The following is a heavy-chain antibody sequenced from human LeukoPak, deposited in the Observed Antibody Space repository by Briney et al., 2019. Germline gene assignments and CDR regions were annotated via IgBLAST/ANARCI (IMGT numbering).Heavy chain of an antibody. J-gene: IGHJ4*02. CDR3: AKVFGDYQYYFDY. CDR2: ISYDGNNK. CDR1: GFTFSSYA. Sequence: GGSLRLSCAASGFTFSSYAMHWVRQAPGKGLEWVAVISYDGNNKYYGGSVKGRFTISRDNSKNTLYLQMNSLRAEDMAVYYCAKVFGDYQYYFDYWGRGTLVTVSS. V-gene: IGHV3-30*04. D-gene: IGHD4-17*01.